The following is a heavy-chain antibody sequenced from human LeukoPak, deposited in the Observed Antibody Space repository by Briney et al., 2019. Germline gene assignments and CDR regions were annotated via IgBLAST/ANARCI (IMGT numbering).Heavy chain of an antibody. Sequence: ASVKVSCKASGYTFTSHGISWVRQAPGQGLEWMGWISAYNGNTNYAQKLQGRVTMTTDTSTSTAYMELRSLRSDDTAVYYCARDRAYYDSSGYSYPFADFRGLDYWGQGTLVTVSS. CDR2: ISAYNGNT. CDR1: GYTFTSHG. J-gene: IGHJ4*02. D-gene: IGHD3-22*01. CDR3: ARDRAYYDSSGYSYPFADFRGLDY. V-gene: IGHV1-18*01.